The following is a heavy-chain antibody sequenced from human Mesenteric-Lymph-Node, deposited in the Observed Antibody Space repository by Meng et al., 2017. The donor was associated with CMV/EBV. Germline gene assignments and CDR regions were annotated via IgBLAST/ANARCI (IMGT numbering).Heavy chain of an antibody. CDR3: AHMSYGSGTIEV. CDR2: IYWDDDK. D-gene: IGHD3-10*01. CDR1: GFPLSTSEVG. V-gene: IGHV2-5*02. Sequence: FFGFPLSTSEVGVGWIRQPPGKALEWLALIYWDDDKRYSPSLKRRITITKDTSKDQVVLKMSNMDPVDTATYYCAHMSYGSGTIEVWGQGTLVTVSS. J-gene: IGHJ4*02.